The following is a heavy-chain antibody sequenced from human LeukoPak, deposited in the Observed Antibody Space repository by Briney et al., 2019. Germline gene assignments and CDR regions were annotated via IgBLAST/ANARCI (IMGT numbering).Heavy chain of an antibody. CDR3: ARDHNYAFDN. CDR1: GFPFIEYS. Sequence: GGSLRLSCTASGFPFIEYSMNWVRQAPGKGLEWISYIGIDSGNTKYADSVRGRFTISADKAKNSLHLQMYSLRVEDTAVYYCARDHNYAFDNWGQGTLVSVAS. CDR2: IGIDSGNT. J-gene: IGHJ4*02. D-gene: IGHD1-1*01. V-gene: IGHV3-48*01.